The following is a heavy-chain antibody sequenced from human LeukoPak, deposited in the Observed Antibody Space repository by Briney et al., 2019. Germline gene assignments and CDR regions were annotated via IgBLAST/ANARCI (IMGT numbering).Heavy chain of an antibody. D-gene: IGHD3-10*01. CDR2: ISGNNI. CDR3: ARGLSLRGIPYAMDV. J-gene: IGHJ6*02. CDR1: GYTFTSYG. Sequence: GASVKVSCKASGYTFTSYGISWVRQAPGQGLEWMGWISGNNIKYGRNLQGRVTMTTDTSTSTGYLELRSLRSDDTAVYYCARGLSLRGIPYAMDVWGQGTTVTVSS. V-gene: IGHV1-18*01.